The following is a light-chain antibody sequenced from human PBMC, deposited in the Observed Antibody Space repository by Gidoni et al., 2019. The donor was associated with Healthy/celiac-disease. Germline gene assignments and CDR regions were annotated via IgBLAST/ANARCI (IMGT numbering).Light chain of an antibody. J-gene: IGKJ1*01. V-gene: IGKV3-20*01. Sequence: IVLTQSPGTLSLSPGEGVTLSCRASQSVNSDYLAWYQKKPGQAPKVLIAGASTRVTGVPDRFSGSGSGTDFTLTISRLEPEDFAVYYCQQYGRSPRTFGQGTRVEIK. CDR2: GAS. CDR1: QSVNSDY. CDR3: QQYGRSPRT.